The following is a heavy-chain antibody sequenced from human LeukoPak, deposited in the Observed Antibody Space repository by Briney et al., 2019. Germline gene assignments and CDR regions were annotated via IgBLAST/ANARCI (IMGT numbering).Heavy chain of an antibody. V-gene: IGHV3-30*02. CDR1: GFTFRSYG. CDR3: AKGHWIQLSDNAFDI. D-gene: IGHD5-18*01. J-gene: IGHJ3*02. Sequence: PGGSLRLSCAASGFTFRSYGMHWVRLAPGKGLEWVTFIRYDGSKKYYADSVKGRFTISRDNSKNTLYLQMNSLRAEDTAVYYCAKGHWIQLSDNAFDIWGLGTMVTVSS. CDR2: IRYDGSKK.